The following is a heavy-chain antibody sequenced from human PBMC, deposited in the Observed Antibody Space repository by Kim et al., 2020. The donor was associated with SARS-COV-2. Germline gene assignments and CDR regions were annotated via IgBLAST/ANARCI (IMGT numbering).Heavy chain of an antibody. CDR1: GFTFSSYA. Sequence: GGSLRLSCAASGFTFSSYAMHWVRQAPGKGLEWVAVISYDGSNKYYADSVKGRFTISRDNSKNTLYLQMNSLRAEDTAVYYCARGRYSSSWYNYYYGMDVWGQGTTVTVSS. V-gene: IGHV3-30*04. CDR2: ISYDGSNK. CDR3: ARGRYSSSWYNYYYGMDV. D-gene: IGHD6-13*01. J-gene: IGHJ6*02.